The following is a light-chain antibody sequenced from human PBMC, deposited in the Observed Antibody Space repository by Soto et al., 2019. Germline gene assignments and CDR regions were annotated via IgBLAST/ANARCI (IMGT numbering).Light chain of an antibody. V-gene: IGKV1D-16*01. J-gene: IGKJ4*01. CDR2: AAS. Sequence: DVQMTQSPSSLSASVGDRVTITCRSSQDINSYLAWYQQKPRNTPKFLIYAASSLQTGVPSRFIGSESGTAVILTISNRQQEDSATYYCQQYNIYPLTFGGGTKVEIK. CDR1: QDINSY. CDR3: QQYNIYPLT.